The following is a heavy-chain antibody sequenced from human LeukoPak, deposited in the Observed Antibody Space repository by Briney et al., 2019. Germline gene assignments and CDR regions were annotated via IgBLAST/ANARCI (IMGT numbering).Heavy chain of an antibody. V-gene: IGHV4-31*03. CDR3: ARLPRGSPPDYFYYYMDV. Sequence: SQTLSLTCTVSGGSITSGGYYWTWVRQFPGKGLEWIGFIYHDGGIYYNPSLMSRATVSVDTSKNQFSLKLSSVTAADTAVYYCARLPRGSPPDYFYYYMDVWGKGIMVTVSS. CDR1: GGSITSGGYY. J-gene: IGHJ6*03. CDR2: IYHDGGI. D-gene: IGHD6-6*01.